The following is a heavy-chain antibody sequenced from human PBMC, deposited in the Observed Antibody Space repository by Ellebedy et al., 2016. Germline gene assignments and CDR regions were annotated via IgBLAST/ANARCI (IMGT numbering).Heavy chain of an antibody. V-gene: IGHV3-66*04. D-gene: IGHD5-12*01. CDR2: IYSGGST. CDR1: GFTFSRDW. Sequence: GGSLRLSCAASGFTFSRDWMSWVRQAPGKGLEWVSVIYSGGSTYYADSVKGRFTISRDNSKNTLYLQMNSLRAEDTAVYYCARPGYKYGMDVWGQGTTVTVSS. CDR3: ARPGYKYGMDV. J-gene: IGHJ6*02.